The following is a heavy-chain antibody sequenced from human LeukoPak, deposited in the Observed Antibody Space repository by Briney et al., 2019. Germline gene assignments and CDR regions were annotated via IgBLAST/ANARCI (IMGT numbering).Heavy chain of an antibody. J-gene: IGHJ3*02. CDR2: IYYSGST. Sequence: PSQTLSLTCTVSGGSISSGGYYWSWIRQHPGKGLEWIGYIYYSGSTYYNPSLKSRVTISVDTSKNQFSLKLSSVTAADTAVYYCARYRSSTSCYQGAFDIWGQGTMVTVSS. D-gene: IGHD2-2*01. V-gene: IGHV4-31*03. CDR1: GGSISSGGYY. CDR3: ARYRSSTSCYQGAFDI.